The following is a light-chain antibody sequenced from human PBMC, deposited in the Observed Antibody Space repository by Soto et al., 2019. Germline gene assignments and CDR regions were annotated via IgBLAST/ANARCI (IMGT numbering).Light chain of an antibody. Sequence: QSALTQPASVSGSPGQSITISCTGTSSDVGGYDYVSWYQLHPGKAPKLMVFEVSNRPSGVSYRFSGSKSGNTASLTISGLQAEDEADYFCASFRSGTILVFGSGTKVTVL. CDR3: ASFRSGTILV. CDR1: SSDVGGYDY. CDR2: EVS. J-gene: IGLJ1*01. V-gene: IGLV2-14*01.